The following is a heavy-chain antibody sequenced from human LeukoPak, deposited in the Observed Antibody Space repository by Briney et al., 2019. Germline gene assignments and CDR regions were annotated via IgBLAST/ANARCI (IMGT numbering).Heavy chain of an antibody. CDR2: INPNSGDT. D-gene: IGHD1-26*01. V-gene: IGHV1-2*02. CDR3: ARGRYSEY. J-gene: IGHJ4*02. Sequence: ASVKVSCKTSGYTFTGYFMHWVRQAPGQGLEWMGWINPNSGDTNYAQNFQGRVTMTRDTSISTAYMELSRLRSDDTAVYCCARGRYSEYWGQGTLVTVSS. CDR1: GYTFTGYF.